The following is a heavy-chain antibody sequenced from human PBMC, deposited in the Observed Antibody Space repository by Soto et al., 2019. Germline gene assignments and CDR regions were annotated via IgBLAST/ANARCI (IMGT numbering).Heavy chain of an antibody. V-gene: IGHV5-51*01. D-gene: IGHD2-15*01. CDR2: IYLGDSDT. CDR1: GYSFTNYW. J-gene: IGHJ5*01. Sequence: PGESLKISCKGSGYSFTNYWIGWVRQMPGKGLEWMGTIYLGDSDTRYSPSFQGRVTISADKSISAAYLQWGSLKASDTAMYYCARANVCNAGFFAINSFDSCGQGTLVTVSS. CDR3: ARANVCNAGFFAINSFDS.